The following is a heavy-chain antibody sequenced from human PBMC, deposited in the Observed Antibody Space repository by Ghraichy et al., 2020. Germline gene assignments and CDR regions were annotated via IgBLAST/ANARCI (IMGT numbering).Heavy chain of an antibody. CDR1: GFTFSSYS. CDR2: ISSSSSYI. V-gene: IGHV3-21*01. D-gene: IGHD3-16*02. CDR3: ARVFLQKDYIWGSYRYMWASDY. J-gene: IGHJ4*02. Sequence: GGSLRLSCAASGFTFSSYSMNWVRQAPGKGLEWVSSISSSSSYIYYADSVKGRFTISRDNAKNSLYLQMNSLRAEDTAVYYCARVFLQKDYIWGSYRYMWASDYWGQGTLVTVSS.